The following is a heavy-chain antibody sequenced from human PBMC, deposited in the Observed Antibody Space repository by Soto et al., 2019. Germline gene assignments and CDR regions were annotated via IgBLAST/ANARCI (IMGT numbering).Heavy chain of an antibody. D-gene: IGHD3-10*01. J-gene: IGHJ6*03. CDR2: ISAYNGNT. CDR3: ARVVHYYGSGSYLGYYYYYMDV. Sequence: ASVKVSCKASGYTFTSYGSRWVRQAPGQGLEWMGWISAYNGNTNYAQKLQGRVTMTTDTSTSTAYMELRSLRSDDTAVYYCARVVHYYGSGSYLGYYYYYMDVWGKGTTVTVSS. V-gene: IGHV1-18*01. CDR1: GYTFTSYG.